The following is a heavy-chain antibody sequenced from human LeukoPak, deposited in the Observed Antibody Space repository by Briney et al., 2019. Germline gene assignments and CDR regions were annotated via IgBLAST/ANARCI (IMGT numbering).Heavy chain of an antibody. Sequence: ASVKVSCKASGYTFTSYAISWVRQAPGQGLEWMGWINGHNDDTNYAQRLQGRVTMTTDTSTSTAYMELRSLRSDDTAVYYCARAGYCSGGSCYPYYYYYYMDVWGKGTTVTVSS. CDR2: INGHNDDT. J-gene: IGHJ6*03. V-gene: IGHV1-18*01. CDR1: GYTFTSYA. D-gene: IGHD2-15*01. CDR3: ARAGYCSGGSCYPYYYYYYMDV.